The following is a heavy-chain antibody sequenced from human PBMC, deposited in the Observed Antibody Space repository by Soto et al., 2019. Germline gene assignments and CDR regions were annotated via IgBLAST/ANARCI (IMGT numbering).Heavy chain of an antibody. CDR1: GFTFSTYS. CDR3: GRGRYYYRSGPENYYNDMDA. D-gene: IGHD3-22*01. J-gene: IGHJ6*02. CDR2: ITSSSTI. V-gene: IGHV3-48*01. Sequence: GGSLRLSCAASGFTFSTYSMNWVRQAPGKGLEWISHITSSSTIYYADSVKGRFTISRDNAKNSLYLQMNSLRAEATAVYYCGRGRYYYRSGPENYYNDMDAGDEAITTTVSS.